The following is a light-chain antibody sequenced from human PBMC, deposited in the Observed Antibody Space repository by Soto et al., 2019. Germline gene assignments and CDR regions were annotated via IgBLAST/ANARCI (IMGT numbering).Light chain of an antibody. J-gene: IGKJ1*01. V-gene: IGKV3-20*01. CDR3: QQRGT. Sequence: EIVLTQSPGTLSLSPGERATLFCRASQSVTGSYLAWYQQKPGQAPRLLIFGISNRATGIPDRFSGGGSGTDFTLTISSLEPEDFAVYYCQQRGTFGQGTKVDIK. CDR1: QSVTGSY. CDR2: GIS.